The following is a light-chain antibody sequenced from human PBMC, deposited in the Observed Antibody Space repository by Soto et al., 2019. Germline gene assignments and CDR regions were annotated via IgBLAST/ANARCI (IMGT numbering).Light chain of an antibody. Sequence: EIVLTQSPATLSLSAGERVTLSCRSSQSVDTMVAWYQQQVGRTPRLLIYETSSRATGVPARFSGSGSGTAVTLTIIRSEPEDFAIYFCQVRSDWPPFKYTFGQGTKLEVK. J-gene: IGKJ2*01. CDR2: ETS. V-gene: IGKV3-11*01. CDR3: QVRSDWPPFKYT. CDR1: QSVDTM.